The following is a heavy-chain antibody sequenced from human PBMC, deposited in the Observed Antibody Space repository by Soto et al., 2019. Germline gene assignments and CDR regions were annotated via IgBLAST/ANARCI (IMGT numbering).Heavy chain of an antibody. D-gene: IGHD3-10*01. Sequence: GGSLRLSCAASGFTFSNYAMSWVRQAPGKGLEWVSAISFSGVTTYYADSVKGRFTISRDNSKNTLYLQMNSLRAEDTAVYYCAKDVSSYYSNAEYFQHWGLGTLVTVS. CDR3: AKDVSSYYSNAEYFQH. V-gene: IGHV3-23*01. CDR1: GFTFSNYA. J-gene: IGHJ1*01. CDR2: ISFSGVTT.